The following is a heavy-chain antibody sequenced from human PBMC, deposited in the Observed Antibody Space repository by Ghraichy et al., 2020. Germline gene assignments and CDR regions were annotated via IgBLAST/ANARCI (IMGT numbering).Heavy chain of an antibody. CDR3: ARVQKRQQRVQKGAFDI. CDR1: GGSFSGYY. J-gene: IGHJ3*02. Sequence: SETLSLTCAVYGGSFSGYYWSWIRQPPGKGLEWIGEINHSGSTNYNPSLKSRVTISVDTSKNQFSLKLSSVTAADTAVYYCARVQKRQQRVQKGAFDIWGQGTMVTVSS. V-gene: IGHV4-34*01. CDR2: INHSGST. D-gene: IGHD6-13*01.